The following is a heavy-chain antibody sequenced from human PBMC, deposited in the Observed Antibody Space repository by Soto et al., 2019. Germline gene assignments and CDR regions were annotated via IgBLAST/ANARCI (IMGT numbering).Heavy chain of an antibody. J-gene: IGHJ6*02. D-gene: IGHD3-3*01. Sequence: SETLSLTCTVSGGSISGYYWSWIRQPPGKGLEWIGYIYYTGSTNYNPSLKSRVTISVDTSKNQFSLKLSSVTAADTAVYYCASSEKGNYDFWSGSHFYYYYGMDVWGQGTTVTVSS. CDR3: ASSEKGNYDFWSGSHFYYYYGMDV. CDR2: IYYTGST. V-gene: IGHV4-59*08. CDR1: GGSISGYY.